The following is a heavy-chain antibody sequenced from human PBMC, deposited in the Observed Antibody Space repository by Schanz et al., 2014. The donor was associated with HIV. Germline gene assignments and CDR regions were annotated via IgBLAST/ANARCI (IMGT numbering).Heavy chain of an antibody. Sequence: EVQLLESGGGLVQPGGSLRLSCAASGFTFSSYAMSWVRQAPGKGLEWASAIRGSGGSTYYADSVKGRFTISRDNSKNTLYLQMNSLRAEDTAVYYCAKTVVVVVAATHEMDVWGQGTTVTVSS. J-gene: IGHJ6*02. CDR2: IRGSGGST. V-gene: IGHV3-23*01. CDR3: AKTVVVVVAATHEMDV. CDR1: GFTFSSYA. D-gene: IGHD2-15*01.